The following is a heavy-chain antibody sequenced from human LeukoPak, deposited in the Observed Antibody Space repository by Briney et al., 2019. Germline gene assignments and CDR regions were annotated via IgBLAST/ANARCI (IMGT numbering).Heavy chain of an antibody. CDR2: IYYSGNT. J-gene: IGHJ3*02. CDR3: ARRNDFDI. CDR1: GGSISGDH. V-gene: IGHV4-59*08. Sequence: SETLSLTCTVSGGSISGDHWNWIRQPPGKGLEWIGNIYYSGNTNYNPSLKSRVTISVDTSKNQFSLKLSSVTAADTAVYYCARRNDFDIWGQGTMVTVSS.